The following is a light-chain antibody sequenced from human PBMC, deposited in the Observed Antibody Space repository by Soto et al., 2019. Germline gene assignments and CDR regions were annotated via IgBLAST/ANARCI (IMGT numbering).Light chain of an antibody. V-gene: IGLV2-8*01. CDR3: SSYAGSNKLV. Sequence: QSAPTQPPSASGSPGQSVTISCTGTSSDVGGYNYVSWYQQYSGKSPKLMIYEVTKRPSGVPDRFSGSKSGSTASLTVSGLQAEDEADYYCSSYAGSNKLVFGGGTKLNVL. CDR1: SSDVGGYNY. J-gene: IGLJ2*01. CDR2: EVT.